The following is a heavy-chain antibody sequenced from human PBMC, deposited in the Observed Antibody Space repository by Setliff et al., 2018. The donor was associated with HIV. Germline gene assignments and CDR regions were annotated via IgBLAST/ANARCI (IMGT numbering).Heavy chain of an antibody. CDR1: GFTFSSYE. V-gene: IGHV3-48*03. CDR2: ISSSGSTI. J-gene: IGHJ3*02. D-gene: IGHD4-17*01. Sequence: GGSLRLSCAVSGFTFSSYEMNWVRQAPGKGLEWVTYISSSGSTIYYADSVKGRFNISRDNAKNSLYLQMNSVRAEDTAVYYCTRGNWVTRDHTFDIWGQGTMVTVSS. CDR3: TRGNWVTRDHTFDI.